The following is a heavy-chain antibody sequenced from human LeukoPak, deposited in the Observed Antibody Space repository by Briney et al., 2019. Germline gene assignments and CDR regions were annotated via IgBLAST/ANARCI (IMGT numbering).Heavy chain of an antibody. CDR3: ARVVGQIAHYYYYYMDV. Sequence: PSETLSLTCTVSGGSISSYYWSWIRQPPGKGLEWIGYIYYSGSTNYNPSLKSRVTISVDTSKNQFSLKLSSVTAADTAVYYCARVVGQIAHYYYYYMDVWGKGTTVTVSS. CDR1: GGSISSYY. D-gene: IGHD2-15*01. V-gene: IGHV4-59*01. CDR2: IYYSGST. J-gene: IGHJ6*03.